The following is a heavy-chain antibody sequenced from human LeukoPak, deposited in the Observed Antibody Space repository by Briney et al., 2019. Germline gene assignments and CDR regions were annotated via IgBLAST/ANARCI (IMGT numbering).Heavy chain of an antibody. J-gene: IGHJ4*02. CDR1: GYTFTNYG. CDR2: INAYTGNT. V-gene: IGHV1-18*04. CDR3: ARQAGGYSSGWYQFHFDY. D-gene: IGHD6-19*01. Sequence: ASVKVSCKASGYTFTNYGISWVRQTPGEGLEWMGLINAYTGNTNYAQKFQGRVTMTTDTSTSTAYMELRNLRSDDTAVYYCARQAGGYSSGWYQFHFDYWGQGTLVTVSS.